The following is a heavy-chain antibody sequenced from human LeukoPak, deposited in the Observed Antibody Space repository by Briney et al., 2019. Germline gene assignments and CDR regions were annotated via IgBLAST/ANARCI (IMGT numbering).Heavy chain of an antibody. CDR3: ARALIYCSGGSCYESYYYYMDV. D-gene: IGHD2-15*01. CDR2: VYYSGST. Sequence: SETLSLTCTVSGGSISSSSNYWVWLRQPPGKGLGWTGSVYYSGSTYYNPSRKSRVTISVDTSKDHFSLKLSSVTAADTAVYYCARALIYCSGGSCYESYYYYMDVWGKGTTVTVSS. J-gene: IGHJ6*03. CDR1: GGSISSSSNY. V-gene: IGHV4-39*07.